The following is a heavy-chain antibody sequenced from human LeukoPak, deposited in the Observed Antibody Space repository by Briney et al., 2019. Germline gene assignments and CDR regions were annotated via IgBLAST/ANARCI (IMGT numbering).Heavy chain of an antibody. J-gene: IGHJ4*02. CDR2: INPNHGDT. Sequence: ASVKVSCKASGYTFTGYYMHWVRQAPGQGLEWMGWINPNHGDTNYAQKFQDRVSMTRDTSISTAYMHLSRLRSADTAVYYCARSPHILTGEDFDYWGQGTLLTVSS. V-gene: IGHV1-2*02. CDR3: ARSPHILTGEDFDY. CDR1: GYTFTGYY. D-gene: IGHD3-9*01.